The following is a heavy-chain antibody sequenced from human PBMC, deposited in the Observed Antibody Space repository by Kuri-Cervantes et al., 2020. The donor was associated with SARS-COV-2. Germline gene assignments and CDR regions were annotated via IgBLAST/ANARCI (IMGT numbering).Heavy chain of an antibody. D-gene: IGHD3-3*01. J-gene: IGHJ3*02. CDR1: GFTFSSYG. V-gene: IGHV3-30*19. CDR2: ISYDGSNK. CDR3: ARGLAIFGVRNAFDI. Sequence: GGSLRLSCAVSGFTFSSYGMHWVRQAPGKGLEWVAVISYDGSNKYYADSVKGRFTISRDNSKNTLYLQMNSLRAEDTAVYYCARGLAIFGVRNAFDIWGQGTMVTVSS.